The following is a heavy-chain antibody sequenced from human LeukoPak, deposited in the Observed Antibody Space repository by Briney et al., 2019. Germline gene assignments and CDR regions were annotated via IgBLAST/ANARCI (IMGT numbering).Heavy chain of an antibody. V-gene: IGHV4-39*01. Sequence: SETLSPTCSVSGASISTTNYYWGWIRQPPGKGLEWIGSIYYTVSTYNSPSLKGRVTVSVDTSKNPFSLRLTSVTAADTAVYYCARHRGRNGGYSFDDWGQGTLVTVSS. CDR2: IYYTVST. D-gene: IGHD2-8*01. CDR3: ARHRGRNGGYSFDD. J-gene: IGHJ4*02. CDR1: GASISTTNYY.